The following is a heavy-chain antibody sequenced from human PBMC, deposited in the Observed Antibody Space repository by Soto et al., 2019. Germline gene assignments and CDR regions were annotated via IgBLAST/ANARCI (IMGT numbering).Heavy chain of an antibody. V-gene: IGHV3-15*01. CDR3: TTGQCFPH. J-gene: IGHJ4*02. D-gene: IGHD6-19*01. CDR1: GFTFVNAW. Sequence: EVQLVESGGGLVKPGGSLRLSCAASGFTFVNAWMSWVRQAPGKGLEWVGLIKKTREGGATEYAAPVKGRFTISRDDSQNTLYLQMNSLKTADTAVYYCTTGQCFPHWGQGTLVTVSA. CDR2: IKKTREGGAT.